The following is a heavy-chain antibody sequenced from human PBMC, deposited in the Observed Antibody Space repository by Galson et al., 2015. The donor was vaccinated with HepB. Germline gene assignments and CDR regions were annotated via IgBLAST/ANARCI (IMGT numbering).Heavy chain of an antibody. CDR2: INTNTGNP. CDR3: ATDRGSGSHFFDY. D-gene: IGHD2-15*01. Sequence: SVKVSCKASGYIFANYAVNWVRQAPGQGLEWMGWINTNTGNPTYAQGFTGRFVFSFDTSVSTAYLQISTLKAEDTAVYYCATDRGSGSHFFDYWGQGTLVTVSS. CDR1: GYIFANYA. J-gene: IGHJ4*02. V-gene: IGHV7-4-1*02.